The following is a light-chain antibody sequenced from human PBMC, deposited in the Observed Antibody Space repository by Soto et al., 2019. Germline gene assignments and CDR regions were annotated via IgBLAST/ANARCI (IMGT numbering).Light chain of an antibody. J-gene: IGLJ3*02. CDR2: EGF. CDR3: SSYAGYTVVV. V-gene: IGLV2-23*01. Sequence: QSALTQPASVSGSPGQSITISCTGSSSDVGTYNLVSWYQHHPDKAPKLIIYEGFKRPSGVSNRFSGSKSGNTASLTISGLQAEDEADYYCSSYAGYTVVVFGGGTQLTVL. CDR1: SSDVGTYNL.